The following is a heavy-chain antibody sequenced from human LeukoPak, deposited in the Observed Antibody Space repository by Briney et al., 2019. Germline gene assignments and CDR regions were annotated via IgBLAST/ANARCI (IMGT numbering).Heavy chain of an antibody. J-gene: IGHJ4*02. CDR1: GFTFSSYA. CDR3: ARGTYSSSSEDYFDY. D-gene: IGHD6-6*01. Sequence: GGSLRLSCAASGFTFSSYAMHWVRQAPGKGLEWVAVISYDGSNKYYADSVKGRFTISRDNSKNTLYLQMNSLRAEDTAVYYCARGTYSSSSEDYFDYWGQGTLVTVSS. V-gene: IGHV3-30*01. CDR2: ISYDGSNK.